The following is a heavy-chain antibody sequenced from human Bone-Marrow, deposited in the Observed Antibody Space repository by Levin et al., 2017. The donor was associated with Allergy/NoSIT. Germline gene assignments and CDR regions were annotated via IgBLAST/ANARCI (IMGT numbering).Heavy chain of an antibody. D-gene: IGHD6-19*01. CDR2: ISYSGTT. J-gene: IGHJ5*02. CDR3: AREHIAVAGRGWFDP. CDR1: GGSIINHY. V-gene: IGHV4-59*11. Sequence: LSQTLSLTCIVSGGSIINHYWSWIRQPPGKGLEWIGYISYSGTTNYSPSLRSRVTISVDTSKNQFSLKLNSVTAADTAVYYCAREHIAVAGRGWFDPWGQGALVTVSS.